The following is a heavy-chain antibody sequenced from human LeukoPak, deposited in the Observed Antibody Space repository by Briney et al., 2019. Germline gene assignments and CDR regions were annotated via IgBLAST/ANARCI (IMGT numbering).Heavy chain of an antibody. J-gene: IGHJ4*02. CDR3: ARDTYFYDSSGFDY. Sequence: SETLSLTCTVSGGSMSGYYWSWIRQPAGKGLDWIGRIYTSGSTKYNPSLKSRVTMSVDTSKNQFSLKLSSVTAADTDVYYCARDTYFYDSSGFDYWGQGTLVTVSS. D-gene: IGHD3-22*01. CDR2: IYTSGST. CDR1: GGSMSGYY. V-gene: IGHV4-4*07.